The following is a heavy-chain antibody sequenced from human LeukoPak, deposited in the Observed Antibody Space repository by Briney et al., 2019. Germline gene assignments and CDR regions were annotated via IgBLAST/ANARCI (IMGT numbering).Heavy chain of an antibody. V-gene: IGHV1-24*01. CDR2: LDPEDGET. J-gene: IGHJ4*02. D-gene: IGHD3-22*01. CDR3: ARVDDRGHYYDSSGPRKLFDY. CDR1: GYTLTELS. Sequence: GASVKVSCKVSGYTLTELSMHWVRQAPGKGLEWMGGLDPEDGETIYAQKFQGRVTMTEDTSTDTAYMELSSLRSEDTAVYYCARVDDRGHYYDSSGPRKLFDYWGQGTLVTVSS.